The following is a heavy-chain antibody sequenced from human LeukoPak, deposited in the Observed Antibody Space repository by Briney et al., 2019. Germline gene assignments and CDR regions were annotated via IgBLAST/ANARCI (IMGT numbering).Heavy chain of an antibody. Sequence: ASVKVSCKASGYTFTSYDINWVRQATGQGLEWMGWMNPNSGNTGYAQKFQGRVTITRSTSISTAYMELSSLRSKDTAVYYCARGIGSSWYPASYYYYYMDVWGKGTTVTVSS. J-gene: IGHJ6*03. CDR3: ARGIGSSWYPASYYYYYMDV. D-gene: IGHD6-13*01. V-gene: IGHV1-8*03. CDR1: GYTFTSYD. CDR2: MNPNSGNT.